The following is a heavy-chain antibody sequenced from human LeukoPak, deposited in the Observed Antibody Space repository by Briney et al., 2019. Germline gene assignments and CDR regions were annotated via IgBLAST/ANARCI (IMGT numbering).Heavy chain of an antibody. CDR1: GFTFSSYA. D-gene: IGHD2-15*01. CDR2: ISGSGGST. CDR3: AKGDIVVVVAAHFDY. J-gene: IGHJ4*02. Sequence: GGSLRLSCAASGFTFSSYAMSWVRQAPGKGLEWVSAISGSGGSTYYAGFVKGRFTISRDNSKNTLYLQMNSLRAEDTAVYYCAKGDIVVVVAAHFDYWGQGTLVTVSS. V-gene: IGHV3-23*01.